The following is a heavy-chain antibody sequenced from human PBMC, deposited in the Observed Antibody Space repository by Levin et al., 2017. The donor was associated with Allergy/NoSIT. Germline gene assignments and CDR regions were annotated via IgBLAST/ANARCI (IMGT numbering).Heavy chain of an antibody. CDR3: ARQGFKGLVIKGGKVWYFDL. CDR2: IYYSGST. CDR1: GGSISSSSYY. V-gene: IGHV4-39*01. J-gene: IGHJ2*01. Sequence: SETLSLTCTVSGGSISSSSYYWGWIRQPPGKGLEWIGSIYYSGSTYYNPSLKSRVTISVDTSKNQFSLKLSSVTAADTAVYYCARQGFKGLVIKGGKVWYFDLWGRGTLVTVSS. D-gene: IGHD3/OR15-3a*01.